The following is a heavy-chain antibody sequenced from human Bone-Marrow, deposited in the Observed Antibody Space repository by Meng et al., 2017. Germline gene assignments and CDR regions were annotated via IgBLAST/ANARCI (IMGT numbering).Heavy chain of an antibody. V-gene: IGHV3-30*04. CDR1: GFTFSSYA. CDR2: ISYDGSNN. D-gene: IGHD6-13*01. Sequence: GESLKISCAASGFTFSSYAVHWVRQAPGKGLEWVAGISYDGSNNYYADSVKGRFTISRDNSKNTLYLQMNSLRAEDTAVYYCSREPAAAGVDYWGQGTLVTVSS. J-gene: IGHJ4*02. CDR3: SREPAAAGVDY.